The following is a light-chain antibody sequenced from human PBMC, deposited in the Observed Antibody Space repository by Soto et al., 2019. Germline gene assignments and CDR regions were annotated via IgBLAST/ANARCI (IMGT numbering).Light chain of an antibody. CDR2: DAS. CDR3: QQYTGPPTT. Sequence: EIVLTQSPGTLSLSPGKRATLACRASQSISSSYLAWYQQRPGQAPRLLIYDASNRASGIPARFSGSGSGTDFTLTISSLEPEDSAVYFCQQYTGPPTTFGQGTRLEIK. V-gene: IGKV3-20*01. CDR1: QSISSSY. J-gene: IGKJ5*01.